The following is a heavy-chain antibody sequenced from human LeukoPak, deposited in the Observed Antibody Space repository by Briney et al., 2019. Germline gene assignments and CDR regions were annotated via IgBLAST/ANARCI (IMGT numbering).Heavy chain of an antibody. V-gene: IGHV4-59*02. CDR2: IHHSGNS. J-gene: IGHJ5*02. D-gene: IGHD7-27*01. CDR3: TRGHWGLQS. Sequence: SETLSLTCTVSGASVTDYYWSWIRQSPGKGLEWISYIHHSGNSDYNPSLRSRVTTSLDTSKNQFSLNLVSVTAADTAVYYCTRGHWGLQSWSQGTLVTVSS. CDR1: GASVTDYY.